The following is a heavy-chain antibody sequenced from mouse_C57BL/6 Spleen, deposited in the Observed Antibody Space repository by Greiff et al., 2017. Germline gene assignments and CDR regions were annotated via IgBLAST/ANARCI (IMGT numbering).Heavy chain of an antibody. J-gene: IGHJ4*01. CDR2: ISYDGSN. Sequence: VQLKESGPGLVKPSQSLSLTCSVTGYSITSGYYWNWIRQFPGNKLEWMGYISYDGSNNYNPSLKNRISITRDTSKNQFFLKLNSVTTEDTATYYCARWLSHYYAMDYWGQGTSVTVSS. CDR1: GYSITSGYY. CDR3: ARWLSHYYAMDY. V-gene: IGHV3-6*01. D-gene: IGHD2-2*01.